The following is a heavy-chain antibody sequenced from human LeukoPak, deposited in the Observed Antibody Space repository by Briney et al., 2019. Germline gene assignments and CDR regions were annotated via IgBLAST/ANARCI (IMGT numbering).Heavy chain of an antibody. CDR2: IYTSGST. V-gene: IGHV4-4*07. J-gene: IGHJ4*02. CDR1: GGSISSYY. D-gene: IGHD5-12*01. Sequence: PSETLSLTCTVSGGSISSYYWSWIRQPAGKGLEWIGRIYTSGSTNYNPPLKSRVTMSVDTSKNQFSLKLSAVTAADTAVYYCARGYSRKPTGDWGQGTLVTVSS. CDR3: ARGYSRKPTGD.